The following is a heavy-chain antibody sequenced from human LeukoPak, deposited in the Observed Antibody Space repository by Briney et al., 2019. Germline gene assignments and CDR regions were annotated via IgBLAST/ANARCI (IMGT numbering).Heavy chain of an antibody. V-gene: IGHV3-53*04. CDR2: IYSGGST. D-gene: IGHD3-16*01. Sequence: GGSLRLSCAASGFTFSSNYMSWVRQAPGKGLEWVSVIYSGGSTYYSDSVKGRFTISRHNSKNTLYLQMNSLRAEDTAVYYCARGGGGVRPFDYWGQGTLVTVSS. J-gene: IGHJ4*02. CDR3: ARGGGGVRPFDY. CDR1: GFTFSSNY.